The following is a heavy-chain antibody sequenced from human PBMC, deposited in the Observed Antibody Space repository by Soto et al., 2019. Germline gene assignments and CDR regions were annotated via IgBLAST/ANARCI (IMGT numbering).Heavy chain of an antibody. Sequence: GGSLRLSCAASGFTFSSYAMSWVRQAPGKGLEWVSAISGSGGSTYYADSVKGRFTISRDNSKNTLYLQMNSLRAEDTAVYYCAKDREYYYGSGIRFVGAFDIWGQGTMVTVSS. CDR1: GFTFSSYA. CDR2: ISGSGGST. V-gene: IGHV3-23*01. CDR3: AKDREYYYGSGIRFVGAFDI. D-gene: IGHD3-10*01. J-gene: IGHJ3*02.